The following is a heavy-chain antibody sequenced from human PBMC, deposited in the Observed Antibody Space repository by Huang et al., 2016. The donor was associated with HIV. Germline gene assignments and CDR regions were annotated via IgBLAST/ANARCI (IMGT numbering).Heavy chain of an antibody. D-gene: IGHD3-10*01. Sequence: QLQLQESGPGLVKPSVTLSLTCTVSGGSVSSTNYYWGWIRQPPGKGLEWIGTIYSTGSAYYNPSFKGRVSISVDTSKNQFYLKVTAVTAADTALYCCARPPGSGILGGWFDPWGQGALVTVSS. CDR3: ARPPGSGILGGWFDP. CDR2: IYSTGSA. CDR1: GGSVSSTNYY. V-gene: IGHV4-39*01. J-gene: IGHJ5*02.